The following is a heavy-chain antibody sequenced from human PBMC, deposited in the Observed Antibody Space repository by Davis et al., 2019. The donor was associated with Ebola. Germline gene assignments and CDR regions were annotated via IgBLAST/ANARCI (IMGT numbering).Heavy chain of an antibody. D-gene: IGHD1/OR15-1a*01. Sequence: PWGSLRLSCAASGFIFRNYAMHWVRQAPGKGLEWVAVVSHSERERFYADSVKGRFTISRDNAKNTLYLQMNSLRAEDTAVYYCAKFRGTQQMDYWGQGTLVTVSS. CDR1: GFIFRNYA. CDR3: AKFRGTQQMDY. V-gene: IGHV3-30*18. J-gene: IGHJ4*02. CDR2: VSHSERER.